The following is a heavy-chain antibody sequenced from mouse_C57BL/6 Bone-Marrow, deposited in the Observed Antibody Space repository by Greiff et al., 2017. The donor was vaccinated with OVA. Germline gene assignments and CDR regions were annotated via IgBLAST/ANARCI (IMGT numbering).Heavy chain of an antibody. D-gene: IGHD1-1*01. J-gene: IGHJ2*01. V-gene: IGHV12-3*01. Sequence: VKVVESGPGLVKPSQSLFLTCSITGFSITSGYSCIWIRQSPGKPLGWIGYITHSGETFHNPSLQSPLSITRETSKNQFFLQLDSVTTEDTAMYYCAGIYYYGSSYGYFDYWGQGTTLTVSS. CDR2: ITHSGET. CDR1: GFSITSGYS. CDR3: AGIYYYGSSYGYFDY.